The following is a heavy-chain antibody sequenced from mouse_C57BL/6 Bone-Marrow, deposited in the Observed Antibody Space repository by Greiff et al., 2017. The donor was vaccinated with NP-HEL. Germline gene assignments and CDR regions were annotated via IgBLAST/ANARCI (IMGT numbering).Heavy chain of an antibody. CDR2: ISDGGSYT. V-gene: IGHV5-4*01. Sequence: EVKLMESGGGLVKPGGSLKLSCAASGFTFSSYAMSWVRQTPEKRLEWVATISDGGSYTYYPDNVKGRFTISRDNAKNNLYLQMSHLKSEDTAMYYCARDPSGVTTRDFDYWGQGTTLTVSS. J-gene: IGHJ2*01. D-gene: IGHD2-2*01. CDR1: GFTFSSYA. CDR3: ARDPSGVTTRDFDY.